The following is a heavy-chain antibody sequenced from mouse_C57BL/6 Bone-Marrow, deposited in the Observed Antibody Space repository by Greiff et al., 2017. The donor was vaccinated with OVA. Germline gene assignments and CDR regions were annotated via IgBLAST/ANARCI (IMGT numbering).Heavy chain of an antibody. J-gene: IGHJ2*01. CDR1: GYSITSGYY. V-gene: IGHV3-6*01. Sequence: DVQLQESGPGLVKPSQSLSLTCSVTGYSITSGYYWNWIRQFPGNKLEWMGYISYDGSNNYNPSLKNRISITRDTSKNQFFLKLNSVTTEDTATYYCARDSTTWGQGTTLTVSS. CDR3: ARDSTT. D-gene: IGHD1-1*01. CDR2: ISYDGSN.